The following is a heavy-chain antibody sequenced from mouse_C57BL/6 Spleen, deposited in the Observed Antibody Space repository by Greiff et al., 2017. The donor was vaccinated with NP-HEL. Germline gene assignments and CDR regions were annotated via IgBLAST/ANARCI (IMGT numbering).Heavy chain of an antibody. CDR1: GFTFSDYG. Sequence: EVQLVESGGGLVQPGGSLKLSCAASGFTFSDYGMAWVRQAPRKGPEWVAFISNLAYSIYYADTVTGRFTISRENAKNTLYLEMSSLRSEDTAIYYCARQGYYYGSSHWYFDVWGTGTTVTVSS. V-gene: IGHV5-15*01. D-gene: IGHD1-1*01. CDR3: ARQGYYYGSSHWYFDV. J-gene: IGHJ1*03. CDR2: ISNLAYSI.